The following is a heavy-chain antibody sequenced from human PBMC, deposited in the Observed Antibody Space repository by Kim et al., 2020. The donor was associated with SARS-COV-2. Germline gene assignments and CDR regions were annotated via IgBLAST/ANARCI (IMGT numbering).Heavy chain of an antibody. J-gene: IGHJ4*02. CDR3: ARSLGGVLWFGELSYYFDY. V-gene: IGHV3-21*01. Sequence: GGSLRLSCAASGFTFSSYSMNWVRQAPGKGLEWVSSISSSSSYIYYADSVKGRFTISRDNAKNSLYLQMNSLRAEDTAVYYCARSLGGVLWFGELSYYFDYWGQGTLVTVSS. D-gene: IGHD3-10*01. CDR2: ISSSSSYI. CDR1: GFTFSSYS.